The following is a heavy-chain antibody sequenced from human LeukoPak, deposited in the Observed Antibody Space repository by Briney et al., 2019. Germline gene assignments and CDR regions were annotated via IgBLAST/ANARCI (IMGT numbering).Heavy chain of an antibody. CDR2: ISTSHSYI. J-gene: IGHJ4*02. V-gene: IGHV3-21*04. D-gene: IGHD4-23*01. CDR3: AGRLRWYFDY. Sequence: GSLRLFCSASGFTFSSYTFNWVRQAPGKGLEWVSSISTSHSYIYYADSLKGRFTISRDNAKNTLYLQMNSLRAEDTAVYYCAGRLRWYFDYWGQGTLVTVSS. CDR1: GFTFSSYT.